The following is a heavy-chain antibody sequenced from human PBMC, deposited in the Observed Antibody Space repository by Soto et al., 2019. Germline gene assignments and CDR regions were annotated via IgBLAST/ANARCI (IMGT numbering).Heavy chain of an antibody. D-gene: IGHD4-4*01. CDR3: ARVGVYHQLLFTGYSNYAGPMSNGMDV. Sequence: PGGSLRLSCAASGFTFSSYSMNWVRQAPGKGLEWVSYISSSSSTIYYADSVKGRFTISRDNAKNSLYLQMNSLRDEDTAVYYCARVGVYHQLLFTGYSNYAGPMSNGMDVWGQGTTVTVSS. J-gene: IGHJ6*02. CDR1: GFTFSSYS. CDR2: ISSSSSTI. V-gene: IGHV3-48*02.